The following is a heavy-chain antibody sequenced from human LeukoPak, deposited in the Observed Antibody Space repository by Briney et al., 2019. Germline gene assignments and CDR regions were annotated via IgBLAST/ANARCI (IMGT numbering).Heavy chain of an antibody. CDR1: GFTFSSYG. Sequence: GGSLRLSCAASGFTFSSYGMHWVRQAPGKGLGWVAVISYDGSNKYYADSVKGRFTISRDNSKNTLYLQMDSLRTEDTAVYCCAKDPGILTGYFDYWGQGTLVTVSS. CDR3: AKDPGILTGYFDY. J-gene: IGHJ4*02. D-gene: IGHD3-9*01. V-gene: IGHV3-30*18. CDR2: ISYDGSNK.